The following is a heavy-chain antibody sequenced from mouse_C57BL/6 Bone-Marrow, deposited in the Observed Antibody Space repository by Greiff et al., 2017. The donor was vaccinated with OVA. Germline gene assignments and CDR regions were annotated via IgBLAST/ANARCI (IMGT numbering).Heavy chain of an antibody. Sequence: VQGVESGPGLVAPSQSLSITCTVSGFSLTSYGVHWVRQPPGKGLEWLVVIWSDGSTTYNSALKSRLSISKDNSKSQVFLKMNSLQTDDTAMYYGARHAGYYYGSSNYAMDYWGQGTSVTVSS. CDR2: IWSDGST. CDR1: GFSLTSYG. V-gene: IGHV2-6-1*01. J-gene: IGHJ4*01. D-gene: IGHD1-1*01. CDR3: ARHAGYYYGSSNYAMDY.